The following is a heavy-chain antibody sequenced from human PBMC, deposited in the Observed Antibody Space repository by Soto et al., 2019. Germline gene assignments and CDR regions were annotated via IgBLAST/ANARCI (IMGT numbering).Heavy chain of an antibody. CDR1: GYTFTSYA. CDR2: INDGYGNT. CDR3: ARSIVVVTALDY. V-gene: IGHV1-3*05. D-gene: IGHD2-21*02. Sequence: QVQLVQSGAEEKKPGASVKVSCKASGYTFTSYAMHWVRQAPGQRLEGMGWINDGYGNTKYSQKFQGRVTITRDTAASTAYMELSSLRSEDTAVYYCARSIVVVTALDYWGQGTLVTVSS. J-gene: IGHJ4*02.